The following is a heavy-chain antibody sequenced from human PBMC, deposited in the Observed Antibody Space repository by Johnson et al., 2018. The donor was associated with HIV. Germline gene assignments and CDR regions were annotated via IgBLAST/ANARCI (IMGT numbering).Heavy chain of an antibody. CDR3: ARERGYSSVLWKLSEDAFDI. CDR2: IKQDGSEK. Sequence: VQLVESGGGLVQPGGSLRLSCAASGIIVTGNFMSWVRQAPGKGLEWVANIKQDGSEKYYVDSMKGRFTISRDNAKNSLYLQINSLRAEDTAVYYCARERGYSSVLWKLSEDAFDIWGQGTMVTVSS. CDR1: GIIVTGNF. D-gene: IGHD6-19*01. V-gene: IGHV3-7*01. J-gene: IGHJ3*02.